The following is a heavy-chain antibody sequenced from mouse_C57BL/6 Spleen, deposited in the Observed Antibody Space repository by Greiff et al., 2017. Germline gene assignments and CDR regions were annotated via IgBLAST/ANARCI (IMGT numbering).Heavy chain of an antibody. Sequence: EVMLVESGGDLVKPGGSLKLSCAASGFTFSSYGMSWVRQTPVKRLEWVATISSGGSYTSYPDSVKGRFTISRDNAKNTLYLQLSSLKSEDTAMYYCGRQRGRGDWYFDVWGTGTTVTVSS. V-gene: IGHV5-6*02. CDR2: ISSGGSYT. J-gene: IGHJ1*03. D-gene: IGHD4-1*01. CDR3: GRQRGRGDWYFDV. CDR1: GFTFSSYG.